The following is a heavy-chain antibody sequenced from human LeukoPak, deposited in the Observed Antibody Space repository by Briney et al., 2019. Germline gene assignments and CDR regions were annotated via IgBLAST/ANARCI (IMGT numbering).Heavy chain of an antibody. V-gene: IGHV1-2*02. CDR2: INPNSGGT. J-gene: IGHJ4*02. D-gene: IGHD5-12*01. CDR1: GYTFTDFY. Sequence: APVKVSCKASGYTFTDFYMLWVRQAPGQGLEWLGWINPNSGGTDYAQKFQGRVTMTRDTSTSTAYMELSRLRSDDTAVYYCARVGGGYDSNGGYWGQGTLITVSS. CDR3: ARVGGGYDSNGGY.